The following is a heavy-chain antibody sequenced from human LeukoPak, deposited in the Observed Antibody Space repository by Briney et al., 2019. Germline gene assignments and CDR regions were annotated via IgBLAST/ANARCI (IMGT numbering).Heavy chain of an antibody. V-gene: IGHV1-2*02. Sequence: ASVKVSCKASGYIFTGYYMHWVRQAPGQGLEWMGWINPNSGGTNYAQKFQGRVTMTRDTSISTAYMELSRLRSDDTAVYYCARAAYDPNWFDPWGQGTLVTVSS. D-gene: IGHD2-21*01. CDR3: ARAAYDPNWFDP. J-gene: IGHJ5*02. CDR2: INPNSGGT. CDR1: GYIFTGYY.